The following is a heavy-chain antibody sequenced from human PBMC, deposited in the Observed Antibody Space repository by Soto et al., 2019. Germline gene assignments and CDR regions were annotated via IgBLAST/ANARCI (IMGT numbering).Heavy chain of an antibody. J-gene: IGHJ5*02. D-gene: IGHD3-10*01. CDR3: ARGPNYYGSGSYYRLNWLDP. CDR1: GGSFSGYH. CDR2: INHSGST. V-gene: IGHV4-34*01. Sequence: PSETLSLTCAVYGGSFSGYHWSWIRQPPGKGLEWIGEINHSGSTNYNPSLKSRVTISVDTSKNQFSLKLSSVTAADTAVYYCARGPNYYGSGSYYRLNWLDPWGQGTLVTVSS.